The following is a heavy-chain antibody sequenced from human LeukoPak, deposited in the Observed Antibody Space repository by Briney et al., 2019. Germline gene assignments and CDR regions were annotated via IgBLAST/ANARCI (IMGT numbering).Heavy chain of an antibody. Sequence: ASVKVSCKASGYTFTSYGISWVRQAPGQGLEWMGWISAYNGNTNYAQKLQGRVTMTTDTSTSTAYMELRSLRSDGTAVYYCARSPPEVEQLVPDYWGQGTLVTVSS. J-gene: IGHJ4*02. CDR1: GYTFTSYG. D-gene: IGHD6-6*01. CDR3: ARSPPEVEQLVPDY. V-gene: IGHV1-18*01. CDR2: ISAYNGNT.